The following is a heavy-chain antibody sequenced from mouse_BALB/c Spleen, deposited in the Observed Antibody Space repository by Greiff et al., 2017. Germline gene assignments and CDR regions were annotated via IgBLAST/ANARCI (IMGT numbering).Heavy chain of an antibody. J-gene: IGHJ4*01. CDR2: ISSGGST. CDR1: GFTFSSYA. D-gene: IGHD2-14*01. Sequence: EVKLVESGGGLVKPGGSLKLSCAASGFTFSSYAMSWVRQTPEKRLEWVASISSGGSTYYPDSVKGRFTISRDNARNILYLQMSSLRSEDTAMYYCGYRYDWYYYAMDDWGQGTSVTVSS. CDR3: GYRYDWYYYAMDD. V-gene: IGHV5-6-5*01.